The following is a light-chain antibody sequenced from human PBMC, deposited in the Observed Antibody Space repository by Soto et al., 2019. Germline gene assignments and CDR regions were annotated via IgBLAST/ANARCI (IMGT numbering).Light chain of an antibody. CDR3: QQYGNSPWT. CDR1: QYVTSFY. J-gene: IGKJ1*01. V-gene: IGKV3-20*01. Sequence: EIVWTQSPGTLSLSPWERATLSCRASQYVTSFYLACDQQKPGQAPRPLIYGASSRANGIPDRFSGSGYGTDFALTISRLEPADLAVYYCQQYGNSPWTFGQGTKVEIK. CDR2: GAS.